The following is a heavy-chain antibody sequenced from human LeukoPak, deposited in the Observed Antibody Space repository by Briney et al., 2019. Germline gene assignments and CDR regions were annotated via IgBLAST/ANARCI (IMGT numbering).Heavy chain of an antibody. CDR3: AREGGDILTGSSWRWAFDI. CDR1: GYTFTGYY. CDR2: INPNSGGT. J-gene: IGHJ3*02. Sequence: ASVKVSCKASGYTFTGYYMHWVRQAPGQGLEWMGWINPNSGGTNYAQKFQGRVTMTRDTSISTAYMELSRLRSDDTAVYYCAREGGDILTGSSWRWAFDIWGQGTMVTVSS. V-gene: IGHV1-2*02. D-gene: IGHD3-9*01.